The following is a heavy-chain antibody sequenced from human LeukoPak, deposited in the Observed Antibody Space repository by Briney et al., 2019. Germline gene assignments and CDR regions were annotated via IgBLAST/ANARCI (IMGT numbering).Heavy chain of an antibody. J-gene: IGHJ1*01. Sequence: SETLSLTCTVSGGSISSHYWSWIRQPPAKGLGWIGYIYYTGSTNYNPSLQSRVTISVDTSNNQFSLKLSSVTAADTAVYYCARGGWAHAYWGQGTLVTVSS. CDR1: GGSISSHY. D-gene: IGHD6-19*01. V-gene: IGHV4-59*11. CDR2: IYYTGST. CDR3: ARGGWAHAY.